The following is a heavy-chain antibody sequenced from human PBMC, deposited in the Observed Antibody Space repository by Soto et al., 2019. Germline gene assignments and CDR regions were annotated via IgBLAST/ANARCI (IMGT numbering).Heavy chain of an antibody. CDR1: GYTFTSYG. J-gene: IGHJ6*02. CDR2: ISAYNGNT. Sequence: GASVKVSCKASGYTFTSYGISWVRQAPGQGLEWMGWISAYNGNTNYAQKLQGRVTMTTDTSTSTAYMELRSLRSDDTAVYYCARGAELGTSDYYYYGMAVWGQGTTVTVSS. CDR3: ARGAELGTSDYYYYGMAV. D-gene: IGHD1-26*01. V-gene: IGHV1-18*04.